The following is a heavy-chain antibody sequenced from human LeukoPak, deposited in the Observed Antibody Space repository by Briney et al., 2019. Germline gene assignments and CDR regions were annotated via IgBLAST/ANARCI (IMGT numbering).Heavy chain of an antibody. CDR2: IYYSGST. J-gene: IGHJ5*02. CDR3: ARHFVTFQAGESFDP. CDR1: GGSISSYY. V-gene: IGHV4-39*01. D-gene: IGHD3-16*01. Sequence: SETLSLTCTVSGGSISSYYWGWIRQPPGKGQEWIESIYYSGSTYYNPSLKSRVTISVDTSKNQFSLKLSSVTAADTAVYYCARHFVTFQAGESFDPWGQGTLVTVSS.